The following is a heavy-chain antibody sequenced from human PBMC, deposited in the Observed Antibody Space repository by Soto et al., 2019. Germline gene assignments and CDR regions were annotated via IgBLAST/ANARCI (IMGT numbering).Heavy chain of an antibody. J-gene: IGHJ6*02. V-gene: IGHV1-2*02. Sequence: QVQLVQSGAEVKKPGASVRVSCKASGYTFTAYCVQWVRQAPGQGLQWMGWINPNSGDTKYAQEFQGRVTLTRDTSISSVYMELSRLTSDDTAVYYCARDMDYYCSSGTGNGHGVWGQWTPVTVYS. CDR1: GYTFTAYC. D-gene: IGHD3-10*01. CDR2: INPNSGDT. CDR3: ARDMDYYCSSGTGNGHGV.